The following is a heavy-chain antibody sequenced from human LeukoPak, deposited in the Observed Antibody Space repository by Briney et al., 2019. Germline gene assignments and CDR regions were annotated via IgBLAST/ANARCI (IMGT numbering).Heavy chain of an antibody. V-gene: IGHV4-59*08. D-gene: IGHD2-15*01. CDR2: IYYSGST. CDR1: GGSISSYY. Sequence: SETLSLTCTVSGGSISSYYWSWIRQPPGKGLEWIGYIYYSGSTNYNPSLKSRVTISVDTSKTQFSLKLSSVTAADTAVYYCARLRGYCSGGSCSSVDYWGQGTLVTVSS. J-gene: IGHJ4*02. CDR3: ARLRGYCSGGSCSSVDY.